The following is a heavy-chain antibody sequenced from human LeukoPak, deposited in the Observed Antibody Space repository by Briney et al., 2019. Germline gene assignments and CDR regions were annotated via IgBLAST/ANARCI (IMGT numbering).Heavy chain of an antibody. CDR1: GFTFSSLW. D-gene: IGHD6-19*01. Sequence: GGSLRLSCTASGFTFSSLWMNWLRHAPGKGLECVANIKYDGSEKYHADSVKGRFTISRDNAKTSLYMQMNSPRAEDTAVYYWARALDSLYSSGWPSAGYWGQGTLVIVSS. V-gene: IGHV3-7*01. J-gene: IGHJ4*02. CDR2: IKYDGSEK. CDR3: ARALDSLYSSGWPSAGY.